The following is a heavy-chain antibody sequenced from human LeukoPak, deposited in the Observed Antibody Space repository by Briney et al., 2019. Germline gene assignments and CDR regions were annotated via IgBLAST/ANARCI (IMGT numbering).Heavy chain of an antibody. D-gene: IGHD3-22*01. Sequence: SETLSLTCTVSGGSIISSTYYWGWIRQPPGKGLEWIGSIYYSGTTYYNPSLKSRVTISVDTSRNQFSLKLSSVTAADTAVFHCARHSRGYYDSTGYYYGSHAFDIWGQGTMVTVSS. CDR3: ARHSRGYYDSTGYYYGSHAFDI. J-gene: IGHJ3*02. CDR2: IYYSGTT. CDR1: GGSIISSTYY. V-gene: IGHV4-39*01.